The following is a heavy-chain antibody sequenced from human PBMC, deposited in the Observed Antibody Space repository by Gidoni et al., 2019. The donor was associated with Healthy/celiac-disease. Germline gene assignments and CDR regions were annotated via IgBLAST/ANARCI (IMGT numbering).Heavy chain of an antibody. D-gene: IGHD3-22*01. Sequence: QVQLVESGGGVVQPGRSLRLSCAASGFTFSSYALHWVRQAPGKGLEWVEVIAYDGSNKYYADSVKGRFTISRDNSKNTLYLQMNSLRAEDTAVYYCARGPLYYYDSSGYYYFDYWGQGTLVTVSS. J-gene: IGHJ4*02. CDR2: IAYDGSNK. V-gene: IGHV3-30-3*01. CDR3: ARGPLYYYDSSGYYYFDY. CDR1: GFTFSSYA.